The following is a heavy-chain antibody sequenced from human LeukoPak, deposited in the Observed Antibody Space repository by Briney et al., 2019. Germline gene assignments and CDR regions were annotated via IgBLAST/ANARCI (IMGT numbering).Heavy chain of an antibody. Sequence: PGGSLRLSCAASGFTFSSYSMNWVRQAPGKGLEWVSSISSSSSYIYYADSVKGRFTISRDNAKNSLYLQMNSLRAEDMAVYYCARGYCSGGSCYFDYWGQGTLVTVSS. D-gene: IGHD2-15*01. J-gene: IGHJ4*02. CDR3: ARGYCSGGSCYFDY. CDR2: ISSSSSYI. CDR1: GFTFSSYS. V-gene: IGHV3-21*01.